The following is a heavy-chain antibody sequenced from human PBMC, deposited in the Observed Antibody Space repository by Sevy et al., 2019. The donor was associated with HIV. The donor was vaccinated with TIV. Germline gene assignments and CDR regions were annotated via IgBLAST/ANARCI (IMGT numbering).Heavy chain of an antibody. D-gene: IGHD1-26*01. CDR1: GFAVSSNY. CDR2: IYSGGNT. J-gene: IGHJ4*02. Sequence: GGSLRLSCVASGFAVSSNYMSWVRQAPGKGLEWVSIIYSGGNTYYADSVKGRFTISRDNSKNTLFLQMNSLRAEDTAVYYCARDLPGKSCELRFDYWGQGALVTVSS. CDR3: ARDLPGKSCELRFDY. V-gene: IGHV3-53*01.